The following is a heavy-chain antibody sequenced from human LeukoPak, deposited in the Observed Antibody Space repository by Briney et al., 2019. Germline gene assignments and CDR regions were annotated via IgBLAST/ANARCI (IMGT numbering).Heavy chain of an antibody. J-gene: IGHJ4*02. CDR3: ASRRSDGYNRRYYFDR. V-gene: IGHV4-30-4*01. CDR1: GDSISSGDYC. Sequence: SETLSLTCTVSGDSISSGDYCWSCIRQTPGKGLEWIGYVYYTGSTYYNPSLMSRLSVSVDTSKNQFSLKLNSVTAADTALYFCASRRSDGYNRRYYFDRWGQGTLVTVSS. D-gene: IGHD5-24*01. CDR2: VYYTGST.